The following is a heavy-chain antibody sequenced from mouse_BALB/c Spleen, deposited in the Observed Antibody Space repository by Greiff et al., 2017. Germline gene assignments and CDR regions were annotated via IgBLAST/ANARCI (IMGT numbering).Heavy chain of an antibody. J-gene: IGHJ2*01. CDR3: ARSGYGNYDYFDY. D-gene: IGHD2-1*01. CDR2: INPGSGGT. Sequence: QVQLKESGAELVRPGTSVKVSCKASGYAFTNYLIEWVKQRPGQGLEWIGVINPGSGGTNYNEKFKGKATLTADKSSSTAYMQLSSLTSDDSAVYFCARSGYGNYDYFDYWGQGTTLTVSS. CDR1: GYAFTNYL. V-gene: IGHV1-54*03.